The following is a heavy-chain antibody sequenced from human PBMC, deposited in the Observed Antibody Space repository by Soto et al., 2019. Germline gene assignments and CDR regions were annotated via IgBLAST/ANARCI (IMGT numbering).Heavy chain of an antibody. V-gene: IGHV1-69*04. D-gene: IGHD4-17*01. Sequence: GASVKVSCKASGGTFSSYTISWVRQAPGQGLEWMGRIIPILGIANYAQKFQGRVTITADKSTSTAYMELSSLRSEDTAVYYCARDSRGIKKTDRNTVTTNAFDYWGQGTLVTVSS. CDR2: IIPILGIA. CDR3: ARDSRGIKKTDRNTVTTNAFDY. J-gene: IGHJ4*02. CDR1: GGTFSSYT.